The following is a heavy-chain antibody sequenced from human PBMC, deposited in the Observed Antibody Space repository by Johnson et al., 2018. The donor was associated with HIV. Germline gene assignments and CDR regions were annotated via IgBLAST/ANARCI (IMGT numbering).Heavy chain of an antibody. D-gene: IGHD6-19*01. CDR2: IHWNGVST. Sequence: VQLVESGGGVVRPGGSLRLSCAASGITFDYYGMSWVRQAPGKGLEWVSGIHWNGVSTGYADSVKGRFNFSRANGKNSLYLKMNSLRAEDTALYYCARENIYGSAWGDAFDVWGQGTMVTVSS. J-gene: IGHJ3*01. CDR1: GITFDYYG. V-gene: IGHV3-20*04. CDR3: ARENIYGSAWGDAFDV.